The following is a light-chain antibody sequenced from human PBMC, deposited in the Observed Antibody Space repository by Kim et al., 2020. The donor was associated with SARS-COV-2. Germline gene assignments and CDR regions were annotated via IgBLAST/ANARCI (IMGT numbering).Light chain of an antibody. V-gene: IGLV3-1*01. CDR3: GTWDSSLSVVV. J-gene: IGLJ2*01. Sequence: SYELTQPPSVSVSPGQTASITCSGDKLGDKYACWYQQKPGQSPVLVIYQDSKRPSGIPERFSGSKSGTSATLGITGLQTGDEADYYCGTWDSSLSVVVFGGGTQLTVL. CDR1: KLGDKY. CDR2: QDS.